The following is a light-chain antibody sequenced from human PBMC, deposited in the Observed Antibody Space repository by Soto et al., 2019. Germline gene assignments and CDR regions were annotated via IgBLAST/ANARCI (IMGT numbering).Light chain of an antibody. CDR2: AAS. Sequence: DIQMTQSPSSLSASVGDRVTITCRASQSISSYLNWYQQKPGKAPKLLIYAASSLQSGVPSRFSGSGSGTDFTLTISSLQPEDFAVYYCQQYGSSVTFGGGTKVDIK. CDR1: QSISSY. V-gene: IGKV1-39*01. CDR3: QQYGSSVT. J-gene: IGKJ4*01.